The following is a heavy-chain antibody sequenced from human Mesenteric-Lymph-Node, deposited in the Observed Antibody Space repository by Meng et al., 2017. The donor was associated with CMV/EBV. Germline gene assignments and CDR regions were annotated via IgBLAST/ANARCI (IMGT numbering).Heavy chain of an antibody. V-gene: IGHV4-34*01. CDR1: GGSFSGYY. J-gene: IGHJ4*02. CDR2: INHSGST. D-gene: IGHD3-9*01. Sequence: VYGGSFSGYYWSWIRQPPGKGLEWIGEINHSGSTNYNPSLKGRVTISVDTSKNQFSLKLSSVTAADTAVYYCARGDILTGSTENFDYWGQGTLVTVSS. CDR3: ARGDILTGSTENFDY.